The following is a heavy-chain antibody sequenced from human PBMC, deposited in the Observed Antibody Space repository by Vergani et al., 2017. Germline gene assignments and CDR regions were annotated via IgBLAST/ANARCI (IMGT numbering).Heavy chain of an antibody. V-gene: IGHV1-8*01. CDR3: ARGRDPYYYDSSCFNDY. J-gene: IGHJ4*02. CDR2: MNPNSGTT. Sequence: QVQLVQSGAEVKKPGASVKVSCKASGYTFTSYDINWVRQATGQGLEWMGWMNPNSGTTRYSQKFQGRVTMTRNTSLSTAYMELSSLRAEDTAVYYCARGRDPYYYDSSCFNDYWGQGTLVTVSS. D-gene: IGHD3-22*01. CDR1: GYTFTSYD.